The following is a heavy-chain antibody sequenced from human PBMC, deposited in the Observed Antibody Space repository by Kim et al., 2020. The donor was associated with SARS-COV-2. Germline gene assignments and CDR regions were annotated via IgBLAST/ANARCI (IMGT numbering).Heavy chain of an antibody. Sequence: SETLSLTCTVSGGSISSGGYYWSWIRQHPGKGLEWIGYIYYSGSTDYNPYLKSRVTISVDTSKNQFSLNLISVTAADTSVYYCARDTISNSYSYYGMDVWGEGTTVTVSS. V-gene: IGHV4-31*03. CDR1: GGSISSGGYY. CDR2: IYYSGST. CDR3: ARDTISNSYSYYGMDV. D-gene: IGHD3-9*01. J-gene: IGHJ6*04.